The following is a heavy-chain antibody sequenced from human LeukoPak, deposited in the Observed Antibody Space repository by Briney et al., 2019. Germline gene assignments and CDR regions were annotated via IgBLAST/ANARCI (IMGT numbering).Heavy chain of an antibody. J-gene: IGHJ4*02. CDR1: GGSISSGGYS. CDR2: IYHSGST. V-gene: IGHV4-30-2*01. D-gene: IGHD3-3*01. Sequence: SETQSLTCAVSGGSISSGGYSGSWIRQPPGKGLEWIGYIYHSGSTYYNPSLKSRVTISVDTSKNQFSLKLSSVTAADTAVYYCARARSEYYDFWSGYWFDYWGQGTLVTVSS. CDR3: ARARSEYYDFWSGYWFDY.